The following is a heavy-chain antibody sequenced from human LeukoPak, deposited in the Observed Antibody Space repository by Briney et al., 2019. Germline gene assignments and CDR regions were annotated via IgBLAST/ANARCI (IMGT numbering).Heavy chain of an antibody. J-gene: IGHJ4*02. CDR3: ARHYRHCSGGSCSGGFDY. D-gene: IGHD2-15*01. Sequence: SETLSLTRAVSGYSISSGYYWGWIRQPPGKGLEWIGSIYHSGSTYYNPSLKSRVTISVDTSKNQFSLKLSSVTAADTAVYYCARHYRHCSGGSCSGGFDYWGQGTLVTVSS. CDR1: GYSISSGYY. CDR2: IYHSGST. V-gene: IGHV4-38-2*01.